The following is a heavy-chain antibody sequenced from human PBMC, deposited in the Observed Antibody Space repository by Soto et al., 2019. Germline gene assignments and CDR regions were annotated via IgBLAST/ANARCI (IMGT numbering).Heavy chain of an antibody. V-gene: IGHV3-48*02. CDR2: INSNSGSI. CDR3: ARDGKYREPHHYGIAV. D-gene: IGHD1-26*01. CDR1: AFTFSSYS. Sequence: VGSLRLSCASSAFTFSSYSFNCVRHSPGKGLEWLSYINSNSGSIYYADSAKGRFTISRDNAKNSLYLHMNSLRDEDTAVYFCARDGKYREPHHYGIAVRGHGTTVAVCS. J-gene: IGHJ6*02.